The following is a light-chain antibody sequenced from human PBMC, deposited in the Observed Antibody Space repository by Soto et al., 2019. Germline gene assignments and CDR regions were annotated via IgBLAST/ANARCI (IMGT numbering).Light chain of an antibody. J-gene: IGKJ2*01. CDR3: QQYNNWPHYT. CDR1: QSVSSN. V-gene: IGKV3-15*01. CDR2: GAS. Sequence: EIVMTQSPATLSVSPGERATLSCRASQSVSSNLAWYQQKPGQAPRLLIYGASTRATGIPARFSGRESGTEFNLNISSLQSEDWAVYYRQQYNNWPHYTFVHGTKLEIK.